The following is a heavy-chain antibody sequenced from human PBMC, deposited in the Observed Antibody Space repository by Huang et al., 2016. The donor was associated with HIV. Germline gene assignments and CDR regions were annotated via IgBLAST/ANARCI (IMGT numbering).Heavy chain of an antibody. J-gene: IGHJ4*02. CDR1: GFTFNNFG. D-gene: IGHD2-15*01. CDR2: ISYDGSNG. Sequence: QVQLVESGGGVVQPGRSLRLSCVASGFTFNNFGMHWVRQGPGKGLEWVAVISYDGSNGRYSESVKGRFTISRDNPMDTLYLQMNSLRPDDTAVYYCAKESRWYSDLDNWGQGTLVTVSS. CDR3: AKESRWYSDLDN. V-gene: IGHV3-30*18.